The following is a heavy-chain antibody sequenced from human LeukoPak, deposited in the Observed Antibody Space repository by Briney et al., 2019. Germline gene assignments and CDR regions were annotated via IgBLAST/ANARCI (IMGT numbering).Heavy chain of an antibody. D-gene: IGHD2-2*01. CDR2: IYSGGGT. V-gene: IGHV3-53*01. J-gene: IGHJ4*02. CDR1: GFTVSGNY. CDR3: ARGPPPFSNNCYGYLDY. Sequence: GGSLRLSCAASGFTVSGNYMSWVRQAPGKGLEWISLIYSGGGTYYPDSVRGRFTISRDNSRNTLLLQMNNLRAEDTAVYYCARGPPPFSNNCYGYLDYWGQGTLVTVSS.